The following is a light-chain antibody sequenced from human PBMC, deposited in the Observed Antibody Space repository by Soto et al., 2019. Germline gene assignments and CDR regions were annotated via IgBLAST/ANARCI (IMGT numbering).Light chain of an antibody. J-gene: IGKJ5*01. CDR2: DTT. V-gene: IGKV3-11*01. CDR3: HQRNT. CDR1: QSLSTY. Sequence: VLTQSPVTLSLSPGDRATLSCRASQSLSTYLAWYRQVPGQPPRLLIYDTTNRAAGIPPRFSGSRSGTDFTLTISSVEPEDFALYYCHQRNTFGQGTRLEIK.